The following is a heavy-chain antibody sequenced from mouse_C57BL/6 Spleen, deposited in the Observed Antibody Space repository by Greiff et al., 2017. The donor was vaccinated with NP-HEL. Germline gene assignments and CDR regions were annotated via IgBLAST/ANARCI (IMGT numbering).Heavy chain of an antibody. Sequence: QVQLQQSGAELVKPGASVKISCKASGYAFSSYWMNWVKQRPGKGLEWIGQIYPGDGDTNYNGKFKGKATLTADKSSSTAYMQLSSLTSEDSAVYFCARFPLITTVVADYFDYWGQGTTLTVSS. CDR2: IYPGDGDT. CDR1: GYAFSSYW. J-gene: IGHJ2*01. V-gene: IGHV1-80*01. D-gene: IGHD1-1*01. CDR3: ARFPLITTVVADYFDY.